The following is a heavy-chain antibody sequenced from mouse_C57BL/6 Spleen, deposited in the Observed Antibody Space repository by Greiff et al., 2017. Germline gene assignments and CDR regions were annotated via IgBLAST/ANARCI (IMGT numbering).Heavy chain of an antibody. CDR1: GYAFSSSW. Sequence: QVQLQQSGPELVKPGASVKISCKASGYAFSSSWMNWVKQRPGKGLEWIGRIYPGDGDTNYNGKFKGKATLTADKSSSTAYIQLSSLTSEDSAVYFCARSVYDGYYVGVMDYWGQGTSVTVSS. CDR2: IYPGDGDT. CDR3: ARSVYDGYYVGVMDY. J-gene: IGHJ4*01. D-gene: IGHD2-3*01. V-gene: IGHV1-82*01.